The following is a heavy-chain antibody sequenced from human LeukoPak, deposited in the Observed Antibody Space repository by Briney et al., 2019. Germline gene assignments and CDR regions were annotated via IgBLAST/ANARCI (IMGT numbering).Heavy chain of an antibody. CDR3: ARVRPNWGISQVGWFDP. CDR1: GRTFSSYA. D-gene: IGHD3-16*01. CDR2: IISIFGTA. V-gene: IGHV1-69*05. Sequence: SVKVSCKASGRTFSSYAISWARQAPGQGLEWMGGIISIFGTANYAQKFQGRVTITTDESTSTAYMELSSLRSEDTAVYYGARVRPNWGISQVGWFDPWGQGTLVTVSS. J-gene: IGHJ5*02.